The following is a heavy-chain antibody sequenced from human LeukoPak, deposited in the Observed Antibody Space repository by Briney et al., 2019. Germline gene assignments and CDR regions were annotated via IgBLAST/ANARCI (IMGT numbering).Heavy chain of an antibody. V-gene: IGHV4-59*01. Sequence: SETLSLTCTVSGGSISSYYWSWIRQPPGKGLEWIGYIYYIGSTNYNPSLKSRVTISVDTSKNQFSLKLSSVTAADTAVYYCARVSRGDYYYGMDVWGQGTTVTVSS. J-gene: IGHJ6*02. D-gene: IGHD3-10*01. CDR2: IYYIGST. CDR1: GGSISSYY. CDR3: ARVSRGDYYYGMDV.